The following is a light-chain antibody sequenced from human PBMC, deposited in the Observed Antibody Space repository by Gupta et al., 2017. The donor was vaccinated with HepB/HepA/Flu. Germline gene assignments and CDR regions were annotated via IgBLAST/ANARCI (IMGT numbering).Light chain of an antibody. CDR3: QHDYIYPLT. V-gene: IGKV1-6*01. CDR2: SAT. CDR1: QNIEDE. Sequence: AIQMTQSPSSLSASVGDRVSITCRASQNIEDELDWYQQKLGTAPELLIHSATTLQSGVPSSFSGSGSGTDFTLTISRLQPEYFATYYCQHDYIYPLTFGGGTKGEIK. J-gene: IGKJ4*01.